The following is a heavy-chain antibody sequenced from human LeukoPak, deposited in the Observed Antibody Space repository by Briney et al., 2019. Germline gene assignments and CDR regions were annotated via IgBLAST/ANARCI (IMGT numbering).Heavy chain of an antibody. J-gene: IGHJ4*02. Sequence: GASVKVSCKASGYTFTSYAMNWVRQAPGQGLEWMGWISAYNGNTNYAQKLQGRVTMTTDTSTSTAYMELRSLRSDDTAVYYCARDGGDGYNWTNDYWGQGTLVTVSS. D-gene: IGHD5-24*01. V-gene: IGHV1-18*01. CDR1: GYTFTSYA. CDR2: ISAYNGNT. CDR3: ARDGGDGYNWTNDY.